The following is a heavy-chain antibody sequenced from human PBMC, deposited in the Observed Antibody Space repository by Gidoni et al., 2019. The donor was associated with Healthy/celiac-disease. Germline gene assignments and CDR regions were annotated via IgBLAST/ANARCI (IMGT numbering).Heavy chain of an antibody. CDR3: AGRDLVVVPAAVYSSSWWYYFDS. J-gene: IGHJ4*02. V-gene: IGHV1-69*06. D-gene: IGHD2-2*01. CDR2: IIPIFCTA. Sequence: QVQLVQSGAEVKKPGSSVKAACKASGGTFSSYAISWVRPAPGQGLEWRGGIIPIFCTANYAQTSQGRVTITADKSTSTAYMELRSLRSEAPAVYYCAGRDLVVVPAAVYSSSWWYYFDSWGQVTLVTVSS. CDR1: GGTFSSYA.